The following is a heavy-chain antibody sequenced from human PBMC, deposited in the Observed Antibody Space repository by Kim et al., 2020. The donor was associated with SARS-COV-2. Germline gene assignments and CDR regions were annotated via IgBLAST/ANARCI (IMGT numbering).Heavy chain of an antibody. CDR3: ARQDRLELPFDY. J-gene: IGHJ4*02. D-gene: IGHD1-7*01. Sequence: NRTPTLESRVTISVDTSKSQFSLKLRSVTAADTAVYYCARQDRLELPFDYWGQGTLVTVSS. V-gene: IGHV4-61*07.